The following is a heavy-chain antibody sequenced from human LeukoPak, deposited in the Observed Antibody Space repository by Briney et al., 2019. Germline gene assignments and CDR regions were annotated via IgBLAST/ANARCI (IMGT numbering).Heavy chain of an antibody. CDR3: ARGPSYGH. J-gene: IGHJ4*02. Sequence: SETLSLTCAVYGGSFSGYYWGWIRQPPGKGLEWIGVYHVGTTDYNPSLKSRVTISVDTSKNQFSLKLSSVTAADTAVYYCARGPSYGHWGQGTLVTVSS. V-gene: IGHV4-34*01. CDR1: GGSFSGYY. D-gene: IGHD5-18*01. CDR2: YHVGTT.